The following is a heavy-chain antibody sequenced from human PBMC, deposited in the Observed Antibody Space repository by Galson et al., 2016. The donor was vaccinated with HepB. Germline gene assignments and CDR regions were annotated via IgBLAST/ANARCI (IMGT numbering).Heavy chain of an antibody. CDR1: GFTFSSYA. D-gene: IGHD3-10*02. CDR3: AKDLRFRRGTRKCYF. J-gene: IGHJ4*02. V-gene: IGHV3-23*01. CDR2: ISGSGGDT. Sequence: SLRLSCAASGFTFSSYAMSWVRQAPGNGLEWVSVISGSGGDTWYEDSVKGRFIMYRENPKNNLYLQMNSLRVDDTAVYYCAKDLRFRRGTRKCYFWGQGTLVTVSS.